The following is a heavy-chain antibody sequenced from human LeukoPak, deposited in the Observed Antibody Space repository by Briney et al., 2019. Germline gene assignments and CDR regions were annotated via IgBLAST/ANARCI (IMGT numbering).Heavy chain of an antibody. CDR2: ISYDGSNK. V-gene: IGHV3-30*18. CDR3: AKDLEGFLEWLFVGAFDI. Sequence: GGSLRLSCAASGFTFSSYGMRWVRQAPGKGLEGVADISYDGSNKYYADSVKGRFTISRDNSKNPLYLQMNSLRAEDTAVYYCAKDLEGFLEWLFVGAFDIWGQGTMVTVSS. D-gene: IGHD3-3*01. J-gene: IGHJ3*02. CDR1: GFTFSSYG.